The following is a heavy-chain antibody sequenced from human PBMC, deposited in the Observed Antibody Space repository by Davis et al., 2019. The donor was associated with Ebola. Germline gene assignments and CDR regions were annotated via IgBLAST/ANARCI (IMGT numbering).Heavy chain of an antibody. CDR2: ISAYNGNT. CDR3: ARVGTVTTHLLHYYYGMDV. Sequence: ASVKVSCKASGYTFTSYGISWVRQAPGQGLEWMGWISAYNGNTNYAQKLQGRVTMTTDTSTSTAYMELSSLRSEDTAVYYCARVGTVTTHLLHYYYGMDVWGKGTTVTVSS. J-gene: IGHJ6*04. CDR1: GYTFTSYG. V-gene: IGHV1-18*01. D-gene: IGHD4-17*01.